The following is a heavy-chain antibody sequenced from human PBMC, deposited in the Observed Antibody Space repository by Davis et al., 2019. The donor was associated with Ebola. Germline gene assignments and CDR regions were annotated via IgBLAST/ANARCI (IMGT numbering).Heavy chain of an antibody. CDR2: ISSSGSTI. CDR1: GFTFSSYE. V-gene: IGHV3-48*03. Sequence: PGGSLRLSCAASGFTFSSYEMNWVRQAPGKGLEWVSYISSSGSTIYYADSVKGRFTISRDNAKNSLYLQMNSLRAEDTAVYYCARVGYSSSWYVYFDYWGQGTLVTVSS. J-gene: IGHJ4*02. CDR3: ARVGYSSSWYVYFDY. D-gene: IGHD6-13*01.